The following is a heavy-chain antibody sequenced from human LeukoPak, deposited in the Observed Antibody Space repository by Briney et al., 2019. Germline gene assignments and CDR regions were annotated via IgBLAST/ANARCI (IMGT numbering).Heavy chain of an antibody. D-gene: IGHD1-26*01. J-gene: IGHJ3*02. CDR3: ATGPYSGSAPHAFDI. CDR1: GYTLTELS. CDR2: FDPEDGET. Sequence: ASVTVSCTVSGYTLTELSMHWVRQAPGKGLDWMGGFDPEDGETIYAQKFQGRVTMTEDTSTDTAYMELSSLRSVDTAVYYCATGPYSGSAPHAFDIWGQGTMVTVSS. V-gene: IGHV1-24*01.